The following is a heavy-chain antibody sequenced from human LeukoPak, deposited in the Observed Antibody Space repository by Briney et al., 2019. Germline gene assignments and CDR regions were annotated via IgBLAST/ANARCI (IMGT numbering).Heavy chain of an antibody. Sequence: SETLSLTCAAYGGSFSGYYWSWIRQPPGKGLEWIGEINHSGSTNYNPSLKSRVTISVDTSKNQFSLKLSSVTAADTAVYYCARKSRVVVTMVRMDWFDPWGQGTLVTVSS. CDR1: GGSFSGYY. CDR2: INHSGST. CDR3: ARKSRVVVTMVRMDWFDP. J-gene: IGHJ5*02. D-gene: IGHD3-10*01. V-gene: IGHV4-34*01.